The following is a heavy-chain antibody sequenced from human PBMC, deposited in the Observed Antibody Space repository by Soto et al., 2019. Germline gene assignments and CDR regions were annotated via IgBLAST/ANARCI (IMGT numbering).Heavy chain of an antibody. Sequence: KPSETLSLTCAVSGGSITSNIWWSWVRQPPGKGLEWIGEIYHSGNTNYNPSLKSRVTLSVDKSKSQISLKLTSVTAADTAVYYCARLVMGATAHYYVLDVWGQGTTVTVSS. CDR3: ARLVMGATAHYYVLDV. CDR2: IYHSGNT. V-gene: IGHV4-4*02. D-gene: IGHD1-26*01. J-gene: IGHJ6*02. CDR1: GGSITSNIW.